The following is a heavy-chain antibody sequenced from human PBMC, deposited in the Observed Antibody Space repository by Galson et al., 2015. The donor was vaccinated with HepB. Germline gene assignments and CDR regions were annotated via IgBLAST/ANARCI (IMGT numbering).Heavy chain of an antibody. Sequence: SLRLSCAASGITFTTYDFHWVRQVTGKGLEWVSALGTGDDAYYSDSVKGRFTISGENAKNSLYLQMNSLTAGDTAVYYCVREGPNWNFDLWGRGTLVTVSS. CDR2: LGTGDDA. J-gene: IGHJ2*01. V-gene: IGHV3-13*04. CDR1: GITFTTYD. CDR3: VREGPNWNFDL.